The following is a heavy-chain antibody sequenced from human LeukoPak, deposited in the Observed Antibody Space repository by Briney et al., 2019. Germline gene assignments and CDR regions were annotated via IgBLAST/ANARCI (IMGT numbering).Heavy chain of an antibody. J-gene: IGHJ4*02. CDR1: GFTFDDYA. V-gene: IGHV3-9*01. CDR2: ISWNSGSI. D-gene: IGHD3-9*01. CDR3: AKGGYYDILTGYYQFDY. Sequence: GGSLRLSCAASGFTFDDYAMHWVRQAPGKGLEWVSGISWNSGSIGYAGSVKGRFTISRDNAKNSLYLQMNSLRAEDTALYYCAKGGYYDILTGYYQFDYWGQGTLVTVSS.